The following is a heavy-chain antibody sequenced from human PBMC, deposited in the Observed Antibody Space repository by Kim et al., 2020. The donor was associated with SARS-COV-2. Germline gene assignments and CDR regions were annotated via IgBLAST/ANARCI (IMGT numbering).Heavy chain of an antibody. V-gene: IGHV1-46*01. D-gene: IGHD6-13*01. J-gene: IGHJ4*02. CDR2: INPSGGST. CDR1: GYTFTSYY. Sequence: ASVKVSCKASGYTFTSYYMHWVRQAPGQGLEWMGIINPSGGSTSYAQKFQGRVTMTRDTSTSTVYMELSSLRSEDTAVYYCARDLLPGIAAAGLDYWGQGTLVTVSS. CDR3: ARDLLPGIAAAGLDY.